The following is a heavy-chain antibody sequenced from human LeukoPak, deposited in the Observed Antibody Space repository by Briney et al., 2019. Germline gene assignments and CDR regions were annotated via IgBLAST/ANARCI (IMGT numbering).Heavy chain of an antibody. CDR1: GFIFSSYE. J-gene: IGHJ4*02. V-gene: IGHV3-7*05. CDR2: INQDGREQ. CDR3: TTFYTRLTDY. Sequence: GGSLRLSCAASGFIFSSYEMNWVRQAPGKGLEWLATINQDGREQYYADSVKGRFTISRDNAKNSLVLQMHSLRAEDTAVYYCTTFYTRLTDYWGQGTLVTVSS. D-gene: IGHD2/OR15-2a*01.